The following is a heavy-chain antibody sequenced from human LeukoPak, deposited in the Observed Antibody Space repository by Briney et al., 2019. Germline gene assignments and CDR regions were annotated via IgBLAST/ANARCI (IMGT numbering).Heavy chain of an antibody. CDR2: IYYSGST. CDR1: GGSISNYY. V-gene: IGHV4-59*08. D-gene: IGHD3-22*01. CDR3: ARLYDSSGDAFDI. J-gene: IGHJ3*02. Sequence: SETLSLTCIVSGGSISNYYWTWIRQPPGKGLEWIGYIYYSGSTNYNPSLKSRVTISVDTSKNQFSLKLSSVTAADTAVYYCARLYDSSGDAFDIWGQGTMVTVSS.